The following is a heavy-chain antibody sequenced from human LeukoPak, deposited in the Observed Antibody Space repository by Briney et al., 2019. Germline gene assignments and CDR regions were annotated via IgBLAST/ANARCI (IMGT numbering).Heavy chain of an antibody. CDR3: AKEAVSGDGYWEFDP. J-gene: IGHJ5*02. CDR1: GFTFNIYA. Sequence: GGSLRLSCAASGFTFNIYAMSWVRQAPGKGLEWGSGLFGSGGSTFYTDSVRGGFTISRDNSKNILYLQINNLRVEETAIYYCAKEAVSGDGYWEFDPWGQGTLVTVSS. D-gene: IGHD5-24*01. V-gene: IGHV3-23*01. CDR2: LFGSGGST.